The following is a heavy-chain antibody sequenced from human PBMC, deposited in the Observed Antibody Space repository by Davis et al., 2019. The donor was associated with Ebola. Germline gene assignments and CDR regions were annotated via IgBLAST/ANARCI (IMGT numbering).Heavy chain of an antibody. CDR3: ATFVDTSSDY. D-gene: IGHD5-18*01. Sequence: MPSETLSLTCTVSGGSVSSGSYYWSWIRQPPGKGLEWIGYIYYSGSTNYNPSLKSRVTISVDTSKNQFSLKLSSVTAADTAVYYCATFVDTSSDYWGQGTLVTVPS. V-gene: IGHV4-61*01. CDR1: GGSVSSGSYY. J-gene: IGHJ4*02. CDR2: IYYSGST.